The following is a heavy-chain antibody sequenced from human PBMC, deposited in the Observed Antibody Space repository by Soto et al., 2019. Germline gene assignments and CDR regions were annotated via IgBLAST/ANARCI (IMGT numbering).Heavy chain of an antibody. CDR2: IIPIFGTA. D-gene: IGHD3-22*01. V-gene: IGHV1-69*13. Sequence: SVKVSCKASGGTFSSYAISWVRQAPGQGLEWMGGIIPIFGTANYAQKFQGRVTITADESTSTAYMELSSLRSEDTAVYYCAKGPYYYDSSGYYYYYGMDVWGQGTRVTVSS. J-gene: IGHJ6*02. CDR1: GGTFSSYA. CDR3: AKGPYYYDSSGYYYYYGMDV.